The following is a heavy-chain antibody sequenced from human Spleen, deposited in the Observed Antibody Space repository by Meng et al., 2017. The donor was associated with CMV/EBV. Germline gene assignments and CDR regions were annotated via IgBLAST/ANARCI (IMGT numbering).Heavy chain of an antibody. D-gene: IGHD3-22*01. CDR3: VRVESMIVVVTLGY. V-gene: IGHV1-2*02. J-gene: IGHJ4*02. CDR2: INPNSGGT. CDR1: GYTFTDYS. Sequence: KASGYTFTDYSMPWVRQAPGQGLEWMGWINPNSGGTNYAQNFQGRVTMTRDTSISTAYMELSRLRSDDTAVYYCVRVESMIVVVTLGYWGQGTLVTVSS.